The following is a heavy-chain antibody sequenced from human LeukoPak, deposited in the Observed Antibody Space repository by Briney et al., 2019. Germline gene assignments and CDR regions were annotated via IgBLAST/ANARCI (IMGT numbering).Heavy chain of an antibody. V-gene: IGHV4-59*08. D-gene: IGHD5/OR15-5a*01. CDR2: IFYSGST. CDR1: GGSISPYY. J-gene: IGHJ4*02. CDR3: ARHSVASPHYFDY. Sequence: PSETLSLTCTVSGGSISPYYWSWIRQPPGKDLEWIAFIFYSGSTHYNPSLTSRVTISVDTPKNHFSLKLASVTAAGTAVYYCARHSVASPHYFDYWGQGALVTVPS.